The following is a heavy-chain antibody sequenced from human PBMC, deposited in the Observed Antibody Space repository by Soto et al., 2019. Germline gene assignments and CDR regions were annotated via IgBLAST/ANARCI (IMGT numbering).Heavy chain of an antibody. CDR1: GGTFSSYA. D-gene: IGHD3-22*01. CDR3: ASQESSGYFYRYYVMDV. V-gene: IGHV1-69*01. CDR2: IIPIFGTA. Sequence: QVQLVQSGAEVTKTGSSVKVSCKASGGTFSSYAISCVRQAPGQGLEWLGGIIPIFGTANYAQKFQGRVTITADESTITGFMELSSLRSEDRAVYYCASQESSGYFYRYYVMDVWGQGTTVTVSS. J-gene: IGHJ6*02.